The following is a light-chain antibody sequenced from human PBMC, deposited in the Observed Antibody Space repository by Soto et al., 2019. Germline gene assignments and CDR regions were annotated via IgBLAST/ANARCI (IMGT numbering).Light chain of an antibody. CDR3: QKYNSAPRT. V-gene: IGKV1-27*01. CDR2: AAS. Sequence: DIQMTQSPSSLSASVGDRVTITCRASQGISNYLAWYQQKPGKVPKLLIYAASTLQSGVPSRFSCSGSGTDFTLTISSLQTEDVATYYCQKYNSAPRTFGQGTKVEIK. J-gene: IGKJ1*01. CDR1: QGISNY.